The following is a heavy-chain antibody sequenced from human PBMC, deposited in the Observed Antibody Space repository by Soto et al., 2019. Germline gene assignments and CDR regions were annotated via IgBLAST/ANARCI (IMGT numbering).Heavy chain of an antibody. CDR3: ARHKQGDTAMAYYYYYGMDV. J-gene: IGHJ6*02. D-gene: IGHD5-18*01. CDR1: GGTFSSYA. V-gene: IGHV1-69*01. Sequence: QVQLVQSGAEVKKPGSSVKVSCKASGGTFSSYAISWVRQAPGQGLEWMGGIIPIFGTANYAQKFQGRVTITADESTSTSYMELSSLRSEDTAVYYCARHKQGDTAMAYYYYYGMDVWGQGTTVTVSS. CDR2: IIPIFGTA.